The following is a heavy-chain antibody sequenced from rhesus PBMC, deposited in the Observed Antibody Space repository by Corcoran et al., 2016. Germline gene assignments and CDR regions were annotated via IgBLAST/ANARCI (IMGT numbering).Heavy chain of an antibody. CDR2: ISGSRGFT. CDR1: GYSISTGYD. Sequence: QVQLQESGRGLVKPSETLSLTCAVSGYSISTGYDWGWLRQPPGKGLEYIGFISGSRGFTYYNPSLKSRVTISKDTSKNQFSLKLTSVTAADTAVYYCGRGAAIDYWGQGVLVTVSS. D-gene: IGHD6-25*01. J-gene: IGHJ4*01. V-gene: IGHV4-99*02. CDR3: GRGAAIDY.